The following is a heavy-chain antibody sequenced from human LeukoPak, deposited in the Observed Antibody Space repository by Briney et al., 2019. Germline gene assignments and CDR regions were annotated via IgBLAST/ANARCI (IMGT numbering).Heavy chain of an antibody. CDR1: GYTFTGYY. D-gene: IGHD1-26*01. Sequence: ASVKVSCKASGYTFTGYYMHWVRQAPGQGLEWMGWINPDSGGTEYAQKFQGRVTMTRDTFISTAYMELSRLRSDDTAVYYCARESIVGAPHYYWGQGILVTVSS. J-gene: IGHJ4*02. CDR3: ARESIVGAPHYY. CDR2: INPDSGGT. V-gene: IGHV1-2*02.